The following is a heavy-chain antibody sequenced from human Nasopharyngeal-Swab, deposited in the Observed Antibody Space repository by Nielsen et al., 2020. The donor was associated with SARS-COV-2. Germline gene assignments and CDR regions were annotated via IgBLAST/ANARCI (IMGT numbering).Heavy chain of an antibody. D-gene: IGHD6-19*01. J-gene: IGHJ6*02. CDR2: ISSSGSTI. V-gene: IGHV3-11*01. CDR3: AREQWLVLGYYYGMDV. CDR1: GFTFSDYY. Sequence: GESLKISCAASGFTFSDYYMSWIRQAPGKGLEWVSYISSSGSTIYYADSVKGRFTISRDNAKNSLYLQMNSLRAEDTAVYYCAREQWLVLGYYYGMDVWGQGTTVTVSS.